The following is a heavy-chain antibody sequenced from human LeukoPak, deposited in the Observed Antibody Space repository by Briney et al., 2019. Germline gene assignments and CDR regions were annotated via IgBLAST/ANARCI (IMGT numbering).Heavy chain of an antibody. CDR2: INPNSGGT. CDR3: ARVITIFGVPDAFDI. CDR1: GYTFTGYY. V-gene: IGHV1-2*06. Sequence: ASVKVSCKASGYTFTGYYMHWVRQAPGQGLEWMGRINPNSGGTNYAQKFQGRVTMTRDTSISTDYMELSRLRSDDTAVYHCARVITIFGVPDAFDIWGRGTMVTVSS. J-gene: IGHJ3*02. D-gene: IGHD3-3*01.